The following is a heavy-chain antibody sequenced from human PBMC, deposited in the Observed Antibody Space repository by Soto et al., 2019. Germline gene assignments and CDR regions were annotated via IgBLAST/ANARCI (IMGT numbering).Heavy chain of an antibody. D-gene: IGHD3-22*01. CDR3: ARVGPRVPYYYDSSPYTFENWFDP. V-gene: IGHV4-39*02. CDR1: GGSISSSNYY. CDR2: IYHGGST. Sequence: LSLTCTVYGGSISSSNYYWGWIRQPPGKGLEWIGSIYHGGSTYYNPSLNSRVTLSIDMTNNHVSLMLNSVTAADTAVYYCARVGPRVPYYYDSSPYTFENWFDPWGRGTLVTVSS. J-gene: IGHJ5*02.